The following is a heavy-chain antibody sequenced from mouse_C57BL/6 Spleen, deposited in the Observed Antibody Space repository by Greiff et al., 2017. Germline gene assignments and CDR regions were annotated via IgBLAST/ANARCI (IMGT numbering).Heavy chain of an antibody. V-gene: IGHV1-39*01. CDR3: AISGEYGSTMVTTNYAIDY. CDR2: INPNYGTT. J-gene: IGHJ4*01. Sequence: EVKLQQSGPELVKPGASVKISCKASGYSFTDYTMNWVKQSHGKSLEWIGVINPNYGTTRSNQKFKGKATLTVDKSSSTAYMQINSLTSEDSAVYYCAISGEYGSTMVTTNYAIDYWGQGTSVTVSA. CDR1: GYSFTDYT. D-gene: IGHD2-2*01.